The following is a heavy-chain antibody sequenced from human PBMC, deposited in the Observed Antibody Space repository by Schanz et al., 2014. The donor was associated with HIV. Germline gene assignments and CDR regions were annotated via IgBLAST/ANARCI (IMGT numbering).Heavy chain of an antibody. Sequence: EVQLVESGGGLVQPGGSLRLSCAASGFTFSSYWMSWVRQAPGKGLEWVANIKQDGSEKHYVASVKGRFTISRDNAKNSLYLQMNSLRAEDTAVYYCANSGYCTSGVCYTRGYDTDVWGQGTTVTVSS. J-gene: IGHJ6*02. V-gene: IGHV3-7*03. CDR1: GFTFSSYW. CDR3: ANSGYCTSGVCYTRGYDTDV. CDR2: IKQDGSEK. D-gene: IGHD2-8*01.